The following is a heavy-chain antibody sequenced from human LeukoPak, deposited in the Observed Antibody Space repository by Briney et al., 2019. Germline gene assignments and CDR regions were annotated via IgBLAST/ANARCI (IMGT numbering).Heavy chain of an antibody. V-gene: IGHV3-11*04. CDR3: AKDLSMGYDSSGYLQRPDHLRDY. J-gene: IGHJ4*02. CDR2: ISNSGTTI. D-gene: IGHD3-22*01. CDR1: GFSLSDYY. Sequence: GGSLRLSCAASGFSLSDYYMNWVRQAPGKGLEWVSYISNSGTTIHYADSVKGRFTISRDNSKNTLYLQMNSLRAEDTAVYYCAKDLSMGYDSSGYLQRPDHLRDYWGQGTLVTVSS.